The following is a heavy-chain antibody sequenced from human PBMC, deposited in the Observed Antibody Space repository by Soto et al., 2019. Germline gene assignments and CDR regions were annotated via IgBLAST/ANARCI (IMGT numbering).Heavy chain of an antibody. Sequence: SETLSLTCTVSGGSISSGDYYWSWIRQPPGKGLEWIGYIYYSGSTYYNPSLKSRATISVDTSKNQFSLKLSSVTAADTAVYYCARGRYCSSTSCFFDYWGQGTLVTVSS. CDR1: GGSISSGDYY. V-gene: IGHV4-30-4*01. J-gene: IGHJ4*02. CDR2: IYYSGST. CDR3: ARGRYCSSTSCFFDY. D-gene: IGHD2-2*01.